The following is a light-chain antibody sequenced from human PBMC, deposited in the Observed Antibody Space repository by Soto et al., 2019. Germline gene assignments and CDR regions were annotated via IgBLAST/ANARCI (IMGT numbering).Light chain of an antibody. CDR2: GAS. Sequence: PGERVTLSCRASQSVSSSYLTWYQQKPGQAPRLLIYGASTRATSIPARFSGSGSGTDFTLTISSLQPEDFAVYYCQQYNNWPLTFGGGTKVDI. CDR1: QSVSSSY. CDR3: QQYNNWPLT. V-gene: IGKV3D-7*01. J-gene: IGKJ4*01.